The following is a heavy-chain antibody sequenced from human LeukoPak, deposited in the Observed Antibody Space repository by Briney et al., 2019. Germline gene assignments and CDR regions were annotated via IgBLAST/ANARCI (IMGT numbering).Heavy chain of an antibody. CDR1: GYTFTGYH. D-gene: IGHD6-13*01. J-gene: IGHJ4*02. CDR3: ARSVRAAGKSPGFDF. V-gene: IGHV3-23*05. CDR2: IDVSATDT. Sequence: PGGSLRLSCGDSGYTFTGYHMNWVRQAPGKGLEWVSTIDVSATDTYYPDSVKGRFTISRDDSKNMLYLQMNSPRGEDTAVYYCARSVRAAGKSPGFDFWGPGSLVTVSP.